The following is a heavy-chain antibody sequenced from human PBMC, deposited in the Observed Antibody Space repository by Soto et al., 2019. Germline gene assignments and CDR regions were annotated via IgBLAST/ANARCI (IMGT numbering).Heavy chain of an antibody. J-gene: IGHJ4*02. CDR1: GGSISSSSYY. D-gene: IGHD2-2*01. V-gene: IGHV4-39*01. CDR2: IYYSGST. CDR3: ARQALRIYCSSTSCSFDY. Sequence: SETLSLTCTVSGGSISSSSYYWGWIRQPPGKGLEWIGSIYYSGSTYYNPSLKRRVTISVDTSKNQFSLKLSSVTAADTAVYYCARQALRIYCSSTSCSFDYWGQGTLVTVSS.